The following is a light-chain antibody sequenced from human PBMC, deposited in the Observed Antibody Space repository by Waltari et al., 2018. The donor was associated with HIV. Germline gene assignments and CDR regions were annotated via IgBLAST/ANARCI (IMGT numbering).Light chain of an antibody. Sequence: QTVVTQEPSFSVSPGGTVTLTCGLSSGSVSSDYYPSWYQQTPGQAPRTLIDSTNSRSSGVPDRFSGSILGNRAALTITGAQADDESDYYCVLYMGRGIVVFGGGTKLTVL. CDR2: STN. CDR3: VLYMGRGIVV. J-gene: IGLJ3*02. CDR1: SGSVSSDYY. V-gene: IGLV8-61*01.